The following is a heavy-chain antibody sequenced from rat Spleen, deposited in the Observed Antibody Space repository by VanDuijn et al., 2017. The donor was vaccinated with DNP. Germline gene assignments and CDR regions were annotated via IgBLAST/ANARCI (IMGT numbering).Heavy chain of an antibody. CDR2: ISNSGGTT. V-gene: IGHV5-31*01. Sequence: EVQLVESGGDLVQPGRSLKLSCVASGFAFNHYWMTWVRQVPGKGLEWVASISNSGGTTYYPDSVKGRFTISRDNAKSTLYLQMNSLRSEDMATYYCARHVLPLRVWDYWGQGVMVTVSS. CDR1: GFAFNHYW. J-gene: IGHJ2*01. CDR3: ARHVLPLRVWDY. D-gene: IGHD1-4*01.